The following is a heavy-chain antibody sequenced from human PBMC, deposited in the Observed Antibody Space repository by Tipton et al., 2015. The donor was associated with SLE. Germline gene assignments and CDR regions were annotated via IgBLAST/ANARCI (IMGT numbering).Heavy chain of an antibody. Sequence: TLSLTCTVSGGSITNYFWSWIRQPPGKRLEWIGYIYSSGSTNYNPSLKSRVTLSIDTSKNQFSLKLSSVTAADTAVYYCARGSGRYSSSWYFFYYYMDVRGKGTTVTVSS. J-gene: IGHJ6*03. CDR3: ARGSGRYSSSWYFFYYYMDV. CDR1: GGSITNYF. CDR2: IYSSGST. V-gene: IGHV4-59*01. D-gene: IGHD6-13*01.